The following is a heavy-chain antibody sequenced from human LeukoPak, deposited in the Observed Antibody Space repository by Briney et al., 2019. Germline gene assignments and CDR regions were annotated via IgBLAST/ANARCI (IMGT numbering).Heavy chain of an antibody. Sequence: PSETLSLTCAVYGGSFSGYHWSWIRQPPGKGLEWIGEINHSGSTNYNPSLKSRVTISVDTSKNQFSLKLSSVTAADTAVYYCAREDLGRDIDYWGQGTLVTVSS. V-gene: IGHV4-34*01. CDR3: AREDLGRDIDY. J-gene: IGHJ4*02. CDR1: GGSFSGYH. CDR2: INHSGST. D-gene: IGHD2-15*01.